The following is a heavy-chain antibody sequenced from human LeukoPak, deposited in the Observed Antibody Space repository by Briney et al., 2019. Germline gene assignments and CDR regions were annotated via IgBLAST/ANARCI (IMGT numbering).Heavy chain of an antibody. V-gene: IGHV3-7*04. CDR2: IKEDGSEE. CDR3: ARDDVHPNP. J-gene: IGHJ5*02. CDR1: GFTFSSYW. D-gene: IGHD1-1*01. Sequence: GGSLRLSCAPSGFTFSSYWMSWVRQAPGKGLEWVANIKEDGSEEYYVDSVKGRFTISRDNAKNSLYLQMNSLRAEDTAVYYCARDDVHPNPWGQGTLVTVSS.